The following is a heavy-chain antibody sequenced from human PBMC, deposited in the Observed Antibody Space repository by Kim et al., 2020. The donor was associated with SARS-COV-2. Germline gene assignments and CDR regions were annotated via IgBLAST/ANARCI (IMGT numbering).Heavy chain of an antibody. V-gene: IGHV3-23*01. Sequence: GGSLRLSCAASGFNFDDYVMTWVRQAPGKGLEWVSAMSGRGGSTFYANSVKGRFTISRDSSTNTVYLQMNSLRADDTAVYYCAKVVGNWIRNFDYWGQG. D-gene: IGHD2-21*01. CDR3: AKVVGNWIRNFDY. CDR2: MSGRGGST. CDR1: GFNFDDYV. J-gene: IGHJ4*02.